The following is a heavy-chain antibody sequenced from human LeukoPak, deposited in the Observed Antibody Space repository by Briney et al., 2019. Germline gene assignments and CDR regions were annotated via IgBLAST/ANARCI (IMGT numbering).Heavy chain of an antibody. CDR1: GFTFSSYG. J-gene: IGHJ4*02. Sequence: PGGSLRLSCAASGFTFSSYGMHWVRQAPGKGLEWVAVISYDGSNKYYADSVKGRFTISRDNSKNTLYLQMNSLRAEDTAVYYCAKDSFFHGSGSYSDYWGQGTLVTVSS. CDR2: ISYDGSNK. V-gene: IGHV3-30*18. D-gene: IGHD3-10*01. CDR3: AKDSFFHGSGSYSDY.